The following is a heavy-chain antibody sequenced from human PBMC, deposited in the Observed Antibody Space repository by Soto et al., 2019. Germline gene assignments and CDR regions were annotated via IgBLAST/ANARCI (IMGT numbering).Heavy chain of an antibody. J-gene: IGHJ4*02. CDR2: ISGSGGST. D-gene: IGHD2-15*01. V-gene: IGHV3-23*01. CDR1: GFTFSSYA. Sequence: EVQLLESGGGLVQPGGSLRLSCAASGFTFSSYAMSWVRQAPGKGLEWVSAISGSGGSTYYADSVKGRFTISRDNSKNTLYLHMNSLRAEDTAVYYCAKHPRGYCSGGSCSLFDYWGQGTLVTVSS. CDR3: AKHPRGYCSGGSCSLFDY.